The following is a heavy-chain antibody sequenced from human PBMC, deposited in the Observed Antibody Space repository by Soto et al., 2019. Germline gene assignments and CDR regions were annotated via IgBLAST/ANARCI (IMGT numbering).Heavy chain of an antibody. Sequence: ASVKVSCKASGDTFTSYDINWGRQATGQGLEWMGWMNHKDGKTGYEQKYQGRVTMTRNTSISTAYMELSSLRSEYTAVYYCAGATVTIGYDYWGEGNLVTV. CDR3: AGATVTIGYDY. CDR1: GDTFTSYD. D-gene: IGHD4-17*01. CDR2: MNHKDGKT. V-gene: IGHV1-8*01. J-gene: IGHJ4*02.